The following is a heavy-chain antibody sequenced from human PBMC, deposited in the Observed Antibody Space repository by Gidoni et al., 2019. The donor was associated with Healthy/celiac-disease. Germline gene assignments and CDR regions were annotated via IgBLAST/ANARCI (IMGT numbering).Heavy chain of an antibody. J-gene: IGHJ6*02. CDR1: GLTFSSYS. Sequence: EVQLVESGGGLVQPGGSLRLSCAASGLTFSSYSMNWVRQAPGKGLEWVSYISSSSSTISYADSVKGRFTISRDNAKNSLYLQMNSLRDEDTAVYYCARVGAVTPASPHVGGMDVWGQGTTVTVSS. CDR3: ARVGAVTPASPHVGGMDV. D-gene: IGHD4-4*01. CDR2: ISSSSSTI. V-gene: IGHV3-48*02.